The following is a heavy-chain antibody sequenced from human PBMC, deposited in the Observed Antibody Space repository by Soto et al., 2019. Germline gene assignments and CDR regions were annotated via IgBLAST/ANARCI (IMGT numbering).Heavy chain of an antibody. CDR1: GFTFDDYA. Sequence: EVQLVESGGGLVQPGRSLRLSCAASGFTFDDYAMHWVRQAPGKGLEWVSGISWNSGSIGYADSVKGRFTISRDNAKNSLYLQMNSLRAEDTALYYCATTRVELSFQHWGQGTLVTVSS. J-gene: IGHJ1*01. D-gene: IGHD3-16*02. V-gene: IGHV3-9*01. CDR3: ATTRVELSFQH. CDR2: ISWNSGSI.